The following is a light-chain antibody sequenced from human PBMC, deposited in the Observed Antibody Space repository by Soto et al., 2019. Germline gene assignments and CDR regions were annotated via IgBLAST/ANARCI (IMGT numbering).Light chain of an antibody. CDR2: DAF. Sequence: EIVLTQSPATLSLSPGERATLSCRASQSVSTYIAWYQQKPGQAPRLLIYDAFKRASGIAARFSGSGSGTDFTLTISSLAPEDFALYYCQHRLTWPLTFGQGTRLEIK. J-gene: IGKJ5*01. CDR1: QSVSTY. CDR3: QHRLTWPLT. V-gene: IGKV3-11*01.